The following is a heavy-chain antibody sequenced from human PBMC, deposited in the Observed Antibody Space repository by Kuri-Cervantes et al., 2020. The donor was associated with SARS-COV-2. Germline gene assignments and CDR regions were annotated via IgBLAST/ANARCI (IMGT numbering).Heavy chain of an antibody. V-gene: IGHV1-3*01. CDR2: INAGNGNT. CDR1: GYTFTSYA. CDR3: ARDRDLAGGMDV. D-gene: IGHD6-13*01. Sequence: ASVKVSCKASGYTFTSYAMHWVRQAPGQRLEWMGWINAGNGNTKYSQKFQGRVTITRDTSASTAYMELSSLRSEDTAVYYCARDRDLAGGMDVWGQGTTVTVSS. J-gene: IGHJ6*02.